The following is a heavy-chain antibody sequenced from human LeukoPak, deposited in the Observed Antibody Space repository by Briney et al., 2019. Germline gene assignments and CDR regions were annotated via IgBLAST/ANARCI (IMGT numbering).Heavy chain of an antibody. Sequence: GGSLRLSCAASGFTFSNYWMSWVRQAPGKGLEWVANIKEDGSEKYYVDSVKGRFTISRDNARNSLYLQMNSLRAEDTAVYYCVSGRQLGYWGQGTLVTVSS. V-gene: IGHV3-7*01. CDR3: VSGRQLGY. CDR2: IKEDGSEK. D-gene: IGHD6-13*01. J-gene: IGHJ4*02. CDR1: GFTFSNYW.